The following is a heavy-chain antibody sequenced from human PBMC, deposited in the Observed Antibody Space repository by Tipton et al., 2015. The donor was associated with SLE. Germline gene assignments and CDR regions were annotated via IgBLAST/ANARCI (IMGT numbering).Heavy chain of an antibody. CDR2: VHYSGST. D-gene: IGHD1-26*01. CDR1: GGSMTNYY. Sequence: TLSLTCIVSGGSMTNYYWSWIRQPPGKGLEWIGYVHYSGSTNYNPSLQSRVTVSVDTSKNHFSLKLSSVTAADTAVYYCARGGGSYMYPVDYWGQGTLVTVSS. CDR3: ARGGGSYMYPVDY. V-gene: IGHV4-59*01. J-gene: IGHJ4*02.